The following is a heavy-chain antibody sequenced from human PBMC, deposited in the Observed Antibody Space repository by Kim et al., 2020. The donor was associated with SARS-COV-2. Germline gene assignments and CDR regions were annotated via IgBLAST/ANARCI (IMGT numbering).Heavy chain of an antibody. V-gene: IGHV4-34*01. CDR1: GGSFSGYY. Sequence: SETLSLTCAVYGGSFSGYYWSWIRQPPGKGLEWIGEINHSGSTNYNPSLKSRVTISVDTSKNQFSLKLSSVTAADTAVYYCARGPKKGSSNWTVSQNYYYYSGMDVWGHGTTVTVSS. CDR2: INHSGST. D-gene: IGHD6-13*01. J-gene: IGHJ6*02. CDR3: ARGPKKGSSNWTVSQNYYYYSGMDV.